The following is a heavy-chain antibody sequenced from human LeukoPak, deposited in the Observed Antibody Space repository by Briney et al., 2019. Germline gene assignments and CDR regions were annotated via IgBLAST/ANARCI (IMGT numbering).Heavy chain of an antibody. CDR1: GYTFTGYY. D-gene: IGHD2-2*01. V-gene: IGHV1-2*02. CDR2: INPNSGGT. CDR3: ARDPDIVVVPAENWFDP. Sequence: ASVKVSCKASGYTFTGYYMHRVRQAPGQGLEWMGWINPNSGGTNYAQKFQGRATMTRDTSISTAYMELSRLRSDDTAVYYCARDPDIVVVPAENWFDPWGQGTLVTVSS. J-gene: IGHJ5*02.